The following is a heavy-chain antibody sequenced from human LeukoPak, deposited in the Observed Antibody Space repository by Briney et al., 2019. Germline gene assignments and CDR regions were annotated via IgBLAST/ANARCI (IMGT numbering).Heavy chain of an antibody. V-gene: IGHV3-30-3*01. CDR1: GFTFNSYA. CDR3: ATELATIPCLDY. J-gene: IGHJ4*02. CDR2: ISYDGSNK. Sequence: PGGSLRLSCAASGFTFNSYAMHWVRQAPGKGLEWVAVISYDGSNKYYADSVKGRFTISRDNSKNTLYLQMNSLRAEDTAVYYCATELATIPCLDYWGQGTLVTVSS. D-gene: IGHD5-12*01.